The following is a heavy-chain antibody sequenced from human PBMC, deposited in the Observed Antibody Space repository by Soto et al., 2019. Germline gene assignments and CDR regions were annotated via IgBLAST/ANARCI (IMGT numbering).Heavy chain of an antibody. J-gene: IGHJ4*02. CDR2: ISYSGTT. CDR1: GGSISSGNYY. V-gene: IGHV4-30-4*01. CDR3: ATMGTPVTGLYYFDY. Sequence: SETLSLTCSVSGGSISSGNYYWSWIRQPPGKGLEWIGFISYSGTTHYSASLRSRVSISVDTSKNQFSLDLSSVTAADTAVYYCATMGTPVTGLYYFDYWGQGTLVTVSS. D-gene: IGHD4-17*01.